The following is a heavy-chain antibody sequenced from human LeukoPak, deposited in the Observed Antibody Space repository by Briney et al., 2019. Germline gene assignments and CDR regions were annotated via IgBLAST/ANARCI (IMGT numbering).Heavy chain of an antibody. D-gene: IGHD4-17*01. CDR3: ARHRNGDYGEGSYYYGMDV. Sequence: GESLKISCKGSGYSFTSYWIGWVRQMPGKGLEWMGTIYPGDSDTRYSPSFQGQVTMTADKSISTAYLQWSSLKASDTAMYYCARHRNGDYGEGSYYYGMDVWGQGTTVTVSS. J-gene: IGHJ6*02. CDR2: IYPGDSDT. V-gene: IGHV5-51*01. CDR1: GYSFTSYW.